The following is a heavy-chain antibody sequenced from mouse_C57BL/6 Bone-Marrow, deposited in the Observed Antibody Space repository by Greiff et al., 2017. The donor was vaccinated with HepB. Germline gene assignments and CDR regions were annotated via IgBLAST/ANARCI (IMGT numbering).Heavy chain of an antibody. CDR3: YDYDDGGFAY. CDR1: GYTFTSYW. D-gene: IGHD2-4*01. V-gene: IGHV1-64*01. CDR2: IHPNSGST. Sequence: QVQLQQPGAELVKPGASVKLSCKASGYTFTSYWMHWVKQRPGQGLEWIGMIHPNSGSTNYNEKFKSKATLTVDKSSSTAYMQLSSLTSEDSAVYYWYDYDDGGFAYWGQGTLVTVSA. J-gene: IGHJ3*01.